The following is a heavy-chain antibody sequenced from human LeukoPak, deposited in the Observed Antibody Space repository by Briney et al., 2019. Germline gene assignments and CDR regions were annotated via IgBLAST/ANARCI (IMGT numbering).Heavy chain of an antibody. CDR3: ARGYNSRSTFDV. CDR1: GGSISSGSHY. J-gene: IGHJ3*01. V-gene: IGHV4-61*02. CDR2: ITTSGDT. Sequence: SETLSLTCTVSGGSISSGSHYWSWIRQPAGKGLEWIGRITTSGDTTYNPSLKSRLTISVDTSRNHFSLNLRSVTAADTAVYYCARGYNSRSTFDVWGQGTVVTVSS. D-gene: IGHD6-13*01.